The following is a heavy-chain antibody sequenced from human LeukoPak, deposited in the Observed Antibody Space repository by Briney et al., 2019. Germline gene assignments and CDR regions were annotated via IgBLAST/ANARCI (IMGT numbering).Heavy chain of an antibody. V-gene: IGHV3-23*01. CDR2: ISGSGGST. J-gene: IGHJ4*02. CDR1: GITLSNYG. CDR3: AKRGVVIRVILVGFHKEAYYFDS. Sequence: GGSLRLSCAVSGITLSNYGMSWVRQVPGKGLEWVAGISGSGGSTNYAASVKGRFTISRDSRKNTLFLQMNSLRAEDTAVYFCAKRGVVIRVILVGFHKEAYYFDSWARESWSPSPQ. D-gene: IGHD3-10*01.